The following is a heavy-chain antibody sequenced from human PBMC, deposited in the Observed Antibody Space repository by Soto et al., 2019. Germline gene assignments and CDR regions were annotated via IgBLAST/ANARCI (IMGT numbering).Heavy chain of an antibody. D-gene: IGHD3-3*01. Sequence: SLTCTVSGGXISSGDYYWSWIRQPPGKGLEWIGYIYYSGSTYYNPSLKSRVTISVDTSKNQFSLKLSSVTAADTAVYYCARYYDFWSGLSWFDPWGQGTLVTVSS. CDR1: GGXISSGDYY. CDR3: ARYYDFWSGLSWFDP. CDR2: IYYSGST. J-gene: IGHJ5*02. V-gene: IGHV4-30-4*01.